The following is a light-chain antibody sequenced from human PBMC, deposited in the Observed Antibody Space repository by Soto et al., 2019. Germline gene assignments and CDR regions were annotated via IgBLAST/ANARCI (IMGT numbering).Light chain of an antibody. CDR1: QTISSY. CDR2: AAS. J-gene: IGKJ1*01. Sequence: DIPLTQSPASLSASVGDRVTITCRASQTISSYLNWYQQKPGKAPKLLIYAASSLQSGVPSRFSGSGSGTDFTLTTSSLQPEDFATYYCQQSYSTPGTFGQGTKVDI. CDR3: QQSYSTPGT. V-gene: IGKV1-39*01.